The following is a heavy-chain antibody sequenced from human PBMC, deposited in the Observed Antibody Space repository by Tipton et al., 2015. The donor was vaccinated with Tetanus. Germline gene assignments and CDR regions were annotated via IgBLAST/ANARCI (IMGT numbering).Heavy chain of an antibody. Sequence: SGAEVKKVGASVKVSCKAFGYTFTNHGLTWVRQAPGQGLEWMGWISTNRGKTDYAQKFQGRVTMTTDTSTSTAYMELRDLRSDDTAVYYCARDLFGVKISGSWGQGTLVTVSS. D-gene: IGHD3-9*01. V-gene: IGHV1-18*01. CDR2: ISTNRGKT. CDR1: GYTFTNHG. J-gene: IGHJ5*02. CDR3: ARDLFGVKISGS.